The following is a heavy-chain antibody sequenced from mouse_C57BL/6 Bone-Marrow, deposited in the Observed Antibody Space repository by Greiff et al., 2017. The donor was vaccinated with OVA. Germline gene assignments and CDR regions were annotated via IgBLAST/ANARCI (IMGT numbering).Heavy chain of an antibody. CDR1: GFTFSSYG. Sequence: EVQLVESGGDLVKPGGSLKLSCAASGFTFSSYGMSWVRQTPDKRLAWVATISSGGSYTYYPDSVKGRFTISRDNAKNTLYLQMSSLKSEDTAMYYCARHRYGSSNWYFDVWGTGTTVTVSS. D-gene: IGHD1-1*01. CDR2: ISSGGSYT. V-gene: IGHV5-6*01. J-gene: IGHJ1*03. CDR3: ARHRYGSSNWYFDV.